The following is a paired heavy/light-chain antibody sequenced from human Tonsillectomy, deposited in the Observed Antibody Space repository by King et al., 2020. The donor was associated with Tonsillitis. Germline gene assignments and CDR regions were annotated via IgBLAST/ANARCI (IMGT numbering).Light chain of an antibody. CDR2: DVT. V-gene: IGLV2-11*01. CDR3: CSYAGSYVYI. CDR1: RRDIGRYNY. Sequence: QSALTQPRSVSGPPGQSVTISCTGTRRDIGRYNYVSWYQQHPGKAPKYIIYDVTKRPSGVPDRFSGSKSGNTASLSISGLQAEDEADYFCCSYAGSYVYICGTGTELTVL. J-gene: IGLJ1*01.
Heavy chain of an antibody. CDR3: ARGYDFWSGPLRAYFDL. J-gene: IGHJ4*02. CDR2: FNPHSGGT. V-gene: IGHV1-2*02. Sequence: QVQLVQSGAEIRKPGASVTVSCEASGYSFTGYYINWLRQAPGQGLEWMAWFNPHSGGTDFAEKFRGRVTLTGDTSITTAYMELTGLMSDDTAVYYCARGYDFWSGPLRAYFDLWGQGTLVTVSS. D-gene: IGHD3-3*01. CDR1: GYSFTGYY.